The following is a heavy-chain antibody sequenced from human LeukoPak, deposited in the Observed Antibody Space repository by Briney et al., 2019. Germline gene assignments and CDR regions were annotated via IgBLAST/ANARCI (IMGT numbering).Heavy chain of an antibody. CDR3: AKAGARWSPGY. CDR1: GFTFSTSA. J-gene: IGHJ4*02. Sequence: GGFLRLSCAASGFTFSTSAMTWVRQAPGRGLEWVSIIGGTDGSTYYADSVKGRFTISRDNSRNTLYLEVNSLRAEDTAVYYCAKAGARWSPGYWGQGTLVTVSS. CDR2: IGGTDGST. D-gene: IGHD5-24*01. V-gene: IGHV3-23*01.